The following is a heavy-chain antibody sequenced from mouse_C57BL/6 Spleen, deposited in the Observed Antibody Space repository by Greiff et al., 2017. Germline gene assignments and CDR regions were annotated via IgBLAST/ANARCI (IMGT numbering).Heavy chain of an antibody. V-gene: IGHV1-82*01. CDR3: ARGGSAWFAY. CDR2: MYPGDGDT. J-gene: IGHJ3*01. CDR1: GYAFSSSW. Sequence: VQLQESGPELVKPGASVKISCKASGYAFSSSWMNWVKQRPGKGLEWIGRMYPGDGDTNYNGKFKGKAKLTADKSSSTAYMQLSSLTSEDSAVYFCARGGSAWFAYWGQGTLVTVSA.